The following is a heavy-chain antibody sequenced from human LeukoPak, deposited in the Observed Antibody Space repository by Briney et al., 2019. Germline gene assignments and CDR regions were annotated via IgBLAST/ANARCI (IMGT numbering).Heavy chain of an antibody. V-gene: IGHV3-21*01. D-gene: IGHD5-12*01. CDR1: GFTFSSYS. Sequence: GGSLRLSCAASGFTFSSYSMNRVRQAPGKGLEWVSSISSSSSYIYYADSVKGRFTISRDNAKNSLYLQMNSLRAEDTAVYYCATIMATLEIDYWGQGTLVTVSS. CDR3: ATIMATLEIDY. J-gene: IGHJ4*02. CDR2: ISSSSSYI.